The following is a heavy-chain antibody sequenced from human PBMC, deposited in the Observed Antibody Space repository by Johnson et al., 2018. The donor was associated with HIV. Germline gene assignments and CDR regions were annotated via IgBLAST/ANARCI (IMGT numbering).Heavy chain of an antibody. CDR1: GFTFSSYD. D-gene: IGHD6-19*01. CDR3: ARGRAVGGEDAFDI. J-gene: IGHJ3*02. CDR2: IGTAGDT. V-gene: IGHV3-13*01. Sequence: VQLLESGGGLVQPGGSLRLSCAASGFTFSSYDMHWVRQATGKGLEWVSAIGTAGDTYYPGSVKGRFTISRENAKNSLYLQMNSLRAGDTAVYYCARGRAVGGEDAFDIWGQGTMVTVSS.